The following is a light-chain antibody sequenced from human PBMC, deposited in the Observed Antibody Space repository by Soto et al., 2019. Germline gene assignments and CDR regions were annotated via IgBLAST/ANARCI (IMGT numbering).Light chain of an antibody. CDR2: GAS. J-gene: IGKJ1*01. V-gene: IGKV3-15*01. Sequence: EIVLEQSPASLSFSPGECVTLSCRASQFVSTNLAWYQQRPGQAPRLLIYGASTRAIGVPARFSGSGSGTEFTLTISSLQSEDFAVYYCQQYNDRPRTFGQGTKVDIK. CDR1: QFVSTN. CDR3: QQYNDRPRT.